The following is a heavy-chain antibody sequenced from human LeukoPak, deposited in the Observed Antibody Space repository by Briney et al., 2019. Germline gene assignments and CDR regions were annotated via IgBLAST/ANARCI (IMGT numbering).Heavy chain of an antibody. CDR3: AKDAVVAATRWFDP. J-gene: IGHJ5*02. CDR2: IYSDGRT. CDR1: GFSVSSNY. D-gene: IGHD2-15*01. V-gene: IGHV3-53*01. Sequence: GGSLRLSCVGSGFSVSSNYMNWVRQAPGRGLDWVSVIYSDGRTFYADSVKGRFTISRDNSKNTLFLQMNSLRAEDTAVYYCAKDAVVAATRWFDPWGQGTLVTVSS.